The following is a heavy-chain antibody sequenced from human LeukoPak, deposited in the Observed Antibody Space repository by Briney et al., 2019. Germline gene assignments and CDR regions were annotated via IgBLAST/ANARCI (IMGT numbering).Heavy chain of an antibody. CDR2: IYYSGST. CDR1: GGSISSSSYY. D-gene: IGHD4-23*01. CDR3: ARDLYGGTSATFDY. J-gene: IGHJ4*02. Sequence: SETLSLTCTVSGGSISSSSYYWGWIRQPPGKGLEWIGSIYYSGSTYYNPSLKSRVTISVDTSKNQFSLKLSSVTAADTAVHYCARDLYGGTSATFDYWGQGTLVTVSS. V-gene: IGHV4-39*07.